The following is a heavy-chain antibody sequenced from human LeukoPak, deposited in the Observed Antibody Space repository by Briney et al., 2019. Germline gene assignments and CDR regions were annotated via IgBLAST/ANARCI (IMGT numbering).Heavy chain of an antibody. D-gene: IGHD1-26*01. CDR1: GFTFSSYA. J-gene: IGHJ4*02. Sequence: GGSLRLSCAASGFTFSSYAMSWVRQAPGKGLEGVSAISGSGGSTYYADSVKGRFTISRDNSKNTLYLQMNSLRAEDTAVYYCAKVTRALGAIDGVYWGQGALVTVSS. V-gene: IGHV3-23*01. CDR3: AKVTRALGAIDGVY. CDR2: ISGSGGST.